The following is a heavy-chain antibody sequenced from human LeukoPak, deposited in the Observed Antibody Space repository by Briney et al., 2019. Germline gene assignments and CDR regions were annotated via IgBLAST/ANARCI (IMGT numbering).Heavy chain of an antibody. J-gene: IGHJ4*02. CDR2: ISGSGGST. CDR3: AKAPTQTQQTVQR. V-gene: IGHV3-23*01. D-gene: IGHD6-13*01. CDR1: GFTFSSYA. Sequence: AGGSLRLSCAASGFTFSSYAMSWVRQAPGKGLEWVSAISGSGGSTYYADSVKGRFTISRDNSKNTLYLQMNSLRAEDTAVYYRAKAPTQTQQTVQRWGQGTLVTVSS.